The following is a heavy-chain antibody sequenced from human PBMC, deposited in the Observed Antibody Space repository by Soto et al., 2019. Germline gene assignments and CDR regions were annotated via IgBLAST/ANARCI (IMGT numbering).Heavy chain of an antibody. CDR3: ARGLGLTAASLDY. J-gene: IGHJ4*02. CDR2: ISSSSSYI. V-gene: IGHV3-21*01. D-gene: IGHD2-21*02. Sequence: EVQLVESGGGLVKPGGYLRLSCAASGFTFSTYTMNWVRQAPGKGLEWVSSISSSSSYISYADSVKGRFTISRDNAKKSLYLQMNSLRADDTAVYYCARGLGLTAASLDYWGQGTLVTVSS. CDR1: GFTFSTYT.